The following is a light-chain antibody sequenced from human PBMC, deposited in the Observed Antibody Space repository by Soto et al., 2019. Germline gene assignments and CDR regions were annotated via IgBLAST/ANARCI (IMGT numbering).Light chain of an antibody. V-gene: IGLV1-47*01. Sequence: QSVLTQPPSASGTPGQRVTISCSGSSSNIGSNYVYWYQQLPGTTPNLLIYRNNQRPSGVPDRCSGSKSGTSASLAIRVLRSEDDDYYYWSAGDDSRSGVFGGGTKLTVL. CDR3: SAGDDSRSGV. J-gene: IGLJ3*02. CDR2: RNN. CDR1: SSNIGSNY.